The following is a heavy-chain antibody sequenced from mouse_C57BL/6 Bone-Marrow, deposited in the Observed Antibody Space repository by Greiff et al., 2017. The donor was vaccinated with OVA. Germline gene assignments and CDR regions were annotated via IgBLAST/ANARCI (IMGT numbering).Heavy chain of an antibody. CDR1: GFTFSSYA. V-gene: IGHV5-4*01. CDR3: ARDEGFDY. J-gene: IGHJ2*01. Sequence: DVMLVESGGGLVKPGGSLKLSCAASGFTFSSYAMSWVRQTPEKRLEWVATISDGGSYTYYPDNVKGRFTIARDNAKNNLYLQMSHLKSEDTAMYYCARDEGFDYWGQCTTLTVSS. CDR2: ISDGGSYT.